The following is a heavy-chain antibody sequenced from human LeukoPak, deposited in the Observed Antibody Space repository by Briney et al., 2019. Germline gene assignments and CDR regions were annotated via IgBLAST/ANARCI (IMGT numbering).Heavy chain of an antibody. Sequence: PGGSLRPSCAPSGFTVSSNYMTWVRQAPGKGLEGVSIIYSAGSTFYADSVKGRFTISRDKSKNTVYLQMNSLRAEDTAVYYCARDSVGDPENVQHWGQGTLVTVSS. D-gene: IGHD4-17*01. CDR3: ARDSVGDPENVQH. CDR2: IYSAGST. J-gene: IGHJ1*01. CDR1: GFTVSSNY. V-gene: IGHV3-66*01.